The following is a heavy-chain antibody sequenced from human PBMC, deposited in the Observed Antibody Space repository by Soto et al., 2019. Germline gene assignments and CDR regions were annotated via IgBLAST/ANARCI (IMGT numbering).Heavy chain of an antibody. CDR3: ARVGWQQLVFFDY. CDR1: GGPISSYY. CDR2: IYYSGST. V-gene: IGHV4-59*01. J-gene: IGHJ4*02. Sequence: TSETLSLTCTVSGGPISSYYWSWIRQPPGKGMEWIGYIYYSGSTNYNPSLKSRVTISVDTSKNQFSLKLSSVTAADTAGYYCARVGWQQLVFFDYWGQGTLVTVSS. D-gene: IGHD6-13*01.